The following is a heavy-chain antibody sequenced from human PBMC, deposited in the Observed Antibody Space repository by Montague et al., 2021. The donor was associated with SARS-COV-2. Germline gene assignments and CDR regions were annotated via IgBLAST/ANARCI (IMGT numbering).Heavy chain of an antibody. CDR2: INQDESAK. D-gene: IGHD6-13*01. V-gene: IGHV3-7*01. CDR3: ARVYIRGSSPTSSMDV. CDR1: GFTFSSFW. Sequence: SLSLSCAASGFTFSSFWMTWVRQAPGKGLEWVANINQDESAKNYADSVKGRFTISRDNAKNSLYLQMNSLRAEDTALYYCARVYIRGSSPTSSMDVWGQGTTVTVSS. J-gene: IGHJ6*02.